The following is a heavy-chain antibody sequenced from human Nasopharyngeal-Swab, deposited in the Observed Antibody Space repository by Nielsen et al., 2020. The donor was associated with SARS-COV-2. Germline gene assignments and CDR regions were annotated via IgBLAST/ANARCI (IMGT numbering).Heavy chain of an antibody. V-gene: IGHV3-74*01. CDR2: IGPDGRET. CDR1: GFTFSRSW. CDR3: ARGSSDWRGIDY. J-gene: IGHJ4*02. Sequence: GESLKISCAASGFTFSRSWMHWVRQAPGKGLVGVSRIGPDGRETSFADSGKGRFTISRDNAKNTLYLQMNSLRAEDTAVYFCARGSSDWRGIDYWGQGTLVTVSS. D-gene: IGHD6-19*01.